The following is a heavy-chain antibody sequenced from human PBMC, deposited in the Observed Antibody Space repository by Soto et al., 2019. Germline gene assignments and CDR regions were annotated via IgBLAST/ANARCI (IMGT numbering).Heavy chain of an antibody. J-gene: IGHJ3*02. D-gene: IGHD3-22*01. CDR2: IIPIFGTA. CDR1: GGTFSSYA. CDR3: ARADSPYDAFDI. Sequence: SVKVSCKASGGTFSSYAISWVRQAPGQGLEWMGGIIPIFGTANYAQKFQGRVTITADESTSTAYMELSSLRSEDTAEYYCARADSPYDAFDIWGQGTVVTVSS. V-gene: IGHV1-69*13.